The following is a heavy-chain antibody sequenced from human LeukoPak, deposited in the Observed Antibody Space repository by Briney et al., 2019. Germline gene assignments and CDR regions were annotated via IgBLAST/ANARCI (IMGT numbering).Heavy chain of an antibody. CDR3: VKPWWYDDSSGYSYYYGMDV. D-gene: IGHD3-22*01. J-gene: IGHJ6*02. CDR2: IVSNGDST. CDR1: GFTFSRYG. V-gene: IGHV3-64D*09. Sequence: GGSLRLSCSASGFTFSRYGMHWVRQAPGKGLEYVSAIVSNGDSTYYADSVKGRFTISRDNAKNTLYLQMSSLRPDGTAVDYSVKPWWYDDSSGYSYYYGMDVWGQGTTVTVSS.